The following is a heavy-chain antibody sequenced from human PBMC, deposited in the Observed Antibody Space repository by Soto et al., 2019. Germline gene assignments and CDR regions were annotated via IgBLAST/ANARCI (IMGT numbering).Heavy chain of an antibody. CDR2: FDPEDGET. D-gene: IGHD6-19*01. CDR1: GYTLTELS. J-gene: IGHJ4*02. Sequence: ASVKVSCKVSGYTLTELSMHCVRQAPGKGLEWMGGFDPEDGETIYAQKFQGRVTMTEDTSTDTAYMELSSLRSEDTAVYYCATVTYSSGWYVGNDYWGQGTLVTVSS. CDR3: ATVTYSSGWYVGNDY. V-gene: IGHV1-24*01.